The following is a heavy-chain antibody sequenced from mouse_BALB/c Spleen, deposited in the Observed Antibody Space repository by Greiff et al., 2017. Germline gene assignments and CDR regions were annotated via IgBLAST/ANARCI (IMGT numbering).Heavy chain of an antibody. J-gene: IGHJ2*01. V-gene: IGHV1S29*02. Sequence: VQLQQSGPELVKPGASVKISCKASGYTFTDYNMHWVKQSHGKSLEWIGYIYPYNGGTGYNQKFKSKATLTVDNSSSTAYMELRSLTSEDSAFYYCARSYGSSYDYFDYWGQGTTLTVSS. D-gene: IGHD1-1*01. CDR3: ARSYGSSYDYFDY. CDR1: GYTFTDYN. CDR2: IYPYNGGT.